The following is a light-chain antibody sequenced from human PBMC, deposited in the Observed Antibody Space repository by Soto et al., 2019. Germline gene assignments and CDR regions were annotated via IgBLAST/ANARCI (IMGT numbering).Light chain of an antibody. V-gene: IGKV3-20*01. J-gene: IGKJ1*01. Sequence: EIVFTQSPGTLSMSPGERATLSCRASQSVSSTYFAWYQQKPGQAPRLLIYAASTRATGVPDRFSGSGSGSDFTLSISRLEPEDFAVYYCHQYATSPRTFGQGTKVEIK. CDR3: HQYATSPRT. CDR1: QSVSSTY. CDR2: AAS.